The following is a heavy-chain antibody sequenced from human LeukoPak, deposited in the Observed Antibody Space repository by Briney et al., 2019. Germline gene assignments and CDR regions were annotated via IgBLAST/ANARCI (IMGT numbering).Heavy chain of an antibody. CDR3: AREIITEGDCFDP. J-gene: IGHJ5*02. V-gene: IGHV4-31*03. D-gene: IGHD3-10*01. CDR2: IYYSGTT. Sequence: SQTLSLTCTVSGDSIRSGGHFWSWIRQHPEKGLEWIGYIYYSGTTKYNPSLKRRVTISVDTSTNQFSLKLTSVTAADTAVYYCAREIITEGDCFDPWGQGILVTVSS. CDR1: GDSIRSGGHF.